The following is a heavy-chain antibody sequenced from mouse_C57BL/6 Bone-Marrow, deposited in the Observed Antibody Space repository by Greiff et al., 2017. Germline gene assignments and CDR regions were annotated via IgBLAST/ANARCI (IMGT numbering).Heavy chain of an antibody. V-gene: IGHV1-78*01. CDR2: IYPRDGST. CDR1: GYTFTDHT. Sequence: VQRVESDAELVKPGASVKISCTVSGYTFTDHTIHWMTQRPEQGLEWIGYIYPRDGSTKSHEKFKGTATLTADQSSSPAYMQLNSLTSEDSEVYFCALRYGVVGGGWFAYWGQGALVTVSA. CDR3: ALRYGVVGGGWFAY. D-gene: IGHD1-1*02. J-gene: IGHJ3*01.